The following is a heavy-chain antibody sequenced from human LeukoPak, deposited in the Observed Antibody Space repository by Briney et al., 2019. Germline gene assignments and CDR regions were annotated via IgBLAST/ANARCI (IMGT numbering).Heavy chain of an antibody. V-gene: IGHV1-69*01. D-gene: IGHD4-17*01. CDR3: ARDGDYQYFDY. CDR2: IIPIFGTA. Sequence: SVKVSCKASGGTFSSYAIGWVRQAPGQGLEWMGGIIPIFGTANYAQKLQGRVTITADESTSTAYMELSSLRSEDTAVYYCARDGDYQYFDYWGQGTLVTVSS. CDR1: GGTFSSYA. J-gene: IGHJ4*02.